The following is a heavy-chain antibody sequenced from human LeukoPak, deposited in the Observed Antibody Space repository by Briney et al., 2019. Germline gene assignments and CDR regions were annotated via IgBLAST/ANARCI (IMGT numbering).Heavy chain of an antibody. CDR3: ARGWRHDY. D-gene: IGHD2-15*01. CDR1: GGSISSYY. CDR2: FYYSGST. J-gene: IGHJ4*02. V-gene: IGHV4-59*01. Sequence: SETLSLTCTVSGGSISSYYWSWIRQPPGKGLEWIGYFYYSGSTNYNPSLKSRVAISVDTSKNQFSLKLSSVTAADTAVYYCARGWRHDYWGQGTLVTVSS.